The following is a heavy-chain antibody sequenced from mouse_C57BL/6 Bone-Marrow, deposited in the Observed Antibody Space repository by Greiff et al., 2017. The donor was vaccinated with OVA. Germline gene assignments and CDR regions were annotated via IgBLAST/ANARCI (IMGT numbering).Heavy chain of an antibody. Sequence: EGQLVESGGGLVKPGGSLKLSCAASGFTFSSYAMSWVRQTPEKRLEWVATISDGGSYTYYPDNVKGRFTISRDNAKNNLYLQMSHLKSEDTAMYYCAWGLRRAWFAYWGQGTLVTVSA. V-gene: IGHV5-4*01. CDR1: GFTFSSYA. D-gene: IGHD2-4*01. CDR3: AWGLRRAWFAY. CDR2: ISDGGSYT. J-gene: IGHJ3*01.